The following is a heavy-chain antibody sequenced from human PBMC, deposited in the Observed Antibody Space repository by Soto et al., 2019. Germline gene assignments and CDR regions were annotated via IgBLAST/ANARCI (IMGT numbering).Heavy chain of an antibody. J-gene: IGHJ6*02. CDR1: GYTFTTYW. Sequence: GESLKISCKASGYTFTTYWINWVRQMPGKGLEWMGRIDPSDSYTDYSPSFQGHVTVSADKSISTAYLQWSSLKASDTAMYYCARTSMQSRGYSYGHGGMDVWGQGTTVTVSS. V-gene: IGHV5-10-1*01. CDR2: IDPSDSYT. D-gene: IGHD5-18*01. CDR3: ARTSMQSRGYSYGHGGMDV.